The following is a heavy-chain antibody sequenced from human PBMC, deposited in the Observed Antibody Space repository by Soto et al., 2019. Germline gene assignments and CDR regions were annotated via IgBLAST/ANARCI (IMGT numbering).Heavy chain of an antibody. CDR3: ARRHYYDSSSYNDY. D-gene: IGHD3-22*01. Sequence: GESLKISCKGSGYVFTSYWIDWVRQMPGKGLEWMGIIYPGDSDTRYSPSFQGQVTISADKSISTAYLQWSSLKASDTAMYYCARRHYYDSSSYNDYWAQGTLVTVSS. V-gene: IGHV5-51*01. J-gene: IGHJ4*02. CDR1: GYVFTSYW. CDR2: IYPGDSDT.